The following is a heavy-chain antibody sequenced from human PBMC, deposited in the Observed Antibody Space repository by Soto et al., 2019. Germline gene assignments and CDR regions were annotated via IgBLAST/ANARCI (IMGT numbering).Heavy chain of an antibody. Sequence: ASVKVSCKASGYTFTGYYMHWVRQAPGQGLEWMGWINPNSGGTNYAQKFQGWVTMTRDTSISTAYMELSRLRSDDTAVYYCAREVVEGSSLWFDPWGQGTLVTVSS. CDR3: AREVVEGSSLWFDP. V-gene: IGHV1-2*04. CDR1: GYTFTGYY. J-gene: IGHJ5*02. D-gene: IGHD2-15*01. CDR2: INPNSGGT.